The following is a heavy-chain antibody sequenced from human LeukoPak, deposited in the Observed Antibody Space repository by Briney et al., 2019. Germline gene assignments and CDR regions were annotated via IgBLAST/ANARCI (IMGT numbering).Heavy chain of an antibody. CDR1: GFTFSDYY. J-gene: IGHJ6*02. CDR2: ISSSGSTI. D-gene: IGHD4-17*01. CDR3: ARDDDLGEPMDV. Sequence: PGGSLRLSCAASGFTFSDYYMSWIRQAPGKGLEWVSYISSSGSTIYYADSVKGRFTISRDNAKNSLYLQMNSPRAEDTAVYYCARDDDLGEPMDVWGQGTTVTVSS. V-gene: IGHV3-11*01.